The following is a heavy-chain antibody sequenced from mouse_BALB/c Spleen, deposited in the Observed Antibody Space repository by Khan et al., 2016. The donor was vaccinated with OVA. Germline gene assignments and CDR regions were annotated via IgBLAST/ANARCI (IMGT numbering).Heavy chain of an antibody. CDR3: AAVCSYYVSFVH. CDR1: GYTFTSYV. D-gene: IGHD2-12*01. V-gene: IGHV1S136*01. CDR2: IYPFNDDT. J-gene: IGHJ3*01. Sequence: VRLQQSGPEVVKPGASVKMSCKASGYTFTSYVMHWVKQKPGQGLEWIGYIYPFNDDTKFNEKFNGKATLTSDKSSRTAYMQLSNLTSEDSAVFYYAAVCSYYVSFVHWGEGTLVTVSA.